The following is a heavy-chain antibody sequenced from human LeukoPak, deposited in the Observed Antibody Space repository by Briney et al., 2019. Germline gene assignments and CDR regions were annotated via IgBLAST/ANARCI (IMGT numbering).Heavy chain of an antibody. V-gene: IGHV4-34*01. CDR2: INHSGST. CDR1: GGSFSGYY. CDR3: ARDDFEYSVHYGMDV. J-gene: IGHJ6*02. Sequence: PSETLSLTCAVYGGSFSGYYWSWIRQPPGKGLEWIGEINHSGSTNYNPSLKSRVTILVDTSKNQFSLRLRSVTAADTAVYYCARDDFEYSVHYGMDVWGQGTTVTVSS. D-gene: IGHD3/OR15-3a*01.